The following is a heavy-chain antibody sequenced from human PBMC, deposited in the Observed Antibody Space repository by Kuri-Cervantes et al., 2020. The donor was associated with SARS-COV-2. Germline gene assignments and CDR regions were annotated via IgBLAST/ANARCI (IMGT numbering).Heavy chain of an antibody. Sequence: GGSLRLSCAASGFTFSSYWMSWVRQAPGKGLEWVANIEQDGSEKYYVDSVKGRFTISRDNAKNSLYLQMNSLRAEDTAVYYCAKALEGGATSLYYYYYYMDVWGKGTTVTVSS. J-gene: IGHJ6*03. D-gene: IGHD1-26*01. CDR3: AKALEGGATSLYYYYYYMDV. V-gene: IGHV3-7*01. CDR2: IEQDGSEK. CDR1: GFTFSSYW.